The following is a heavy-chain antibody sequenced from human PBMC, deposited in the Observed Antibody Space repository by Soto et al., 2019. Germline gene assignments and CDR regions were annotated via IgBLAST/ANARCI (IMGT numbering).Heavy chain of an antibody. CDR1: GFTFSSYG. D-gene: IGHD6-19*01. CDR3: AKDTNSSGWSLDY. Sequence: QVQLVESGGGVVQPGRSLRLSCAASGFTFSSYGMHWVRQAPGKGLEWLAVISYDGSNKYYADSVKGRFTISRDNSKNTLYLQMNSLRAEDTAVYYCAKDTNSSGWSLDYWGQGTLVTVSS. CDR2: ISYDGSNK. J-gene: IGHJ4*02. V-gene: IGHV3-30*18.